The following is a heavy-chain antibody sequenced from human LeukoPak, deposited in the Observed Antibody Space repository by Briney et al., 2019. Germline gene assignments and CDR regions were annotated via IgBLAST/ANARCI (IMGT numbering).Heavy chain of an antibody. CDR3: ARVINCSGGSCCYYYMDV. CDR1: GYSISSGYY. CDR2: IYHSGSS. D-gene: IGHD2-15*01. V-gene: IGHV4-38-2*02. Sequence: SETLSLTCTVSGYSISSGYYWGWIRQPPGKGLEWIGNIYHSGSSYYNPSLKSRVTISVETSKNQFSLRLSSVTAADTAVYYCARVINCSGGSCCYYYMDVWGKGTTVTVSS. J-gene: IGHJ6*03.